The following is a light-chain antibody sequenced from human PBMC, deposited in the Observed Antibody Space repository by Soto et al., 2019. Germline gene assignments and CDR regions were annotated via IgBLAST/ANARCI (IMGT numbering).Light chain of an antibody. Sequence: QSVLTQPPSVSGAPGQRVTISCTGSSSNIGAGYAVHWYQQLPGTAPKLLIYGTSNRPSGVPDRFSGSKSGTSSSLAITGLQAEDEADYYCQSYESSRSVYVFGTGTKLTVL. CDR2: GTS. J-gene: IGLJ1*01. V-gene: IGLV1-40*01. CDR3: QSYESSRSVYV. CDR1: SSNIGAGYA.